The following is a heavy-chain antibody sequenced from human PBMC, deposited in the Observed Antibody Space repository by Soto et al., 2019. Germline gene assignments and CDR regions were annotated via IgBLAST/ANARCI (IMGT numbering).Heavy chain of an antibody. CDR3: ARRRGAAGRYYYGMDV. V-gene: IGHV3-20*04. Sequence: GGSLRLSCAASGFTFDDYGMSWVRQAPGKGLEWVSGINWNGGSTGYADSVKGRFTISRDNAKNSLYLQMNSLRAEDTALYYCARRRGAAGRYYYGMDVWGQGTTVTVSS. CDR2: INWNGGST. D-gene: IGHD6-13*01. J-gene: IGHJ6*02. CDR1: GFTFDDYG.